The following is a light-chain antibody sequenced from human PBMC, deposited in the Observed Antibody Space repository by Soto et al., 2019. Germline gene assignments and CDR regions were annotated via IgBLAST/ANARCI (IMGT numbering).Light chain of an antibody. V-gene: IGLV2-14*01. J-gene: IGLJ2*01. CDR3: SSYTSSSTLL. CDR1: SSDVGGYNY. CDR2: NVS. Sequence: QSALTQPASVSGFPGQSVTISFPGTSSDVGGYNYFSWYQQHPGKAPKLRFYNVSNRPSGVSTRFSGSKSGNTASLTTSGLQAEDEAHYYCSSYTSSSTLLFGGGTKLTAL.